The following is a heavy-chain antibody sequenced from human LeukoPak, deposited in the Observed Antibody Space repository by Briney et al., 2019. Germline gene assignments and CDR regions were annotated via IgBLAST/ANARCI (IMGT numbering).Heavy chain of an antibody. J-gene: IGHJ4*02. CDR2: MNPNSGNT. CDR1: GYTFTSYD. D-gene: IGHD3-10*01. CDR3: ASCWYYYGSGSDQPPNY. V-gene: IGHV1-8*01. Sequence: ASVKVSCKASGYTFTSYDINWVRQATGQGLEWMGWMNPNSGNTGYAQKFQGRVTMTRNTSISTAYMELSSLRSEDTAVYYCASCWYYYGSGSDQPPNYWGQGTLVTVSS.